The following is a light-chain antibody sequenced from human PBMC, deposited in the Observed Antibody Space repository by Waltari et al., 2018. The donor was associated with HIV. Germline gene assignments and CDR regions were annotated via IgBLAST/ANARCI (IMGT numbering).Light chain of an antibody. Sequence: DIQMTQSPSSLSTSVGDRVTITCQASQDISNYLNWYQQKAGKAPKLLIYDASTLETGVPSRCSGSGSGTDYTFTISSLQAEDIATYYCQQYDNLPYTFGQGTKLEIK. CDR1: QDISNY. J-gene: IGKJ2*01. V-gene: IGKV1-33*01. CDR3: QQYDNLPYT. CDR2: DAS.